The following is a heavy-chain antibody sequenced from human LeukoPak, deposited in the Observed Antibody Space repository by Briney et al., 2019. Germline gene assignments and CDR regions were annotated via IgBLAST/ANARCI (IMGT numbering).Heavy chain of an antibody. V-gene: IGHV3-21*01. J-gene: IGHJ2*01. CDR3: ARDQCDGGSCSPTPWYFDL. Sequence: MTGGSLRLSCAASGFTVSSNYMSWVRQAPGKGLEWVSSISSSSSYIYYADSMKGRFTISRDNAKNSLYLQMNSLRAEDTAVYYCARDQCDGGSCSPTPWYFDLWGRGTLVTVSS. CDR2: ISSSSSYI. CDR1: GFTVSSNY. D-gene: IGHD2-15*01.